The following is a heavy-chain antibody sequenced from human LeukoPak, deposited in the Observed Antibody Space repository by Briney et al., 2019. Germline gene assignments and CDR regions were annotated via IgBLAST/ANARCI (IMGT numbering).Heavy chain of an antibody. CDR3: ARLINWYFDL. J-gene: IGHJ2*01. V-gene: IGHV4-39*01. CDR1: GGSISSSSYS. CDR2: IYYSGST. Sequence: SETLSLTCTVSGGSISSSSYSWGWIRQPPGKGLEWIGNIYYSGSTYYNPSLKSRVTISLDTSKNQFSLKLSSETAADTAVYYCARLINWYFDLWGRGTLVTVSS.